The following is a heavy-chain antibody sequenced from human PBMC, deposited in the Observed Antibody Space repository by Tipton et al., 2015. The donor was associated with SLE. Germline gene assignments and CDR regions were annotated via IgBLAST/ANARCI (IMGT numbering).Heavy chain of an antibody. J-gene: IGHJ4*02. CDR2: IRYDGSNK. Sequence: SLRLSCAASGFTFSSYGMHWVRQAPGKGLEWVAFIRYDGSNKYYADSVKGRFTISRDNSKNTLYLQMNSLRAEDTAVYYCAKDGLGSTRGSYYLDYWGQGTLVTVSS. D-gene: IGHD2-2*01. CDR3: AKDGLGSTRGSYYLDY. CDR1: GFTFSSYG. V-gene: IGHV3-30*02.